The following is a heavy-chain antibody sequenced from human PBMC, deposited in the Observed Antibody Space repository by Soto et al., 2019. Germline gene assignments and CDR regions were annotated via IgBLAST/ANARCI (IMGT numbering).Heavy chain of an antibody. CDR2: ISPHKDNT. CDR1: GYSFSSIG. V-gene: IGHV1-18*01. Sequence: GASVKVSCKTSGYSFSSIGITWVRQAPGQGLEWMGWISPHKDNTYYAQRLQGRVTMTTDTSTSTAYMELRSLRSDDTAVYFCARDSDGSGSYYTNYWGQGTLVTVSS. J-gene: IGHJ4*02. CDR3: ARDSDGSGSYYTNY. D-gene: IGHD3-10*01.